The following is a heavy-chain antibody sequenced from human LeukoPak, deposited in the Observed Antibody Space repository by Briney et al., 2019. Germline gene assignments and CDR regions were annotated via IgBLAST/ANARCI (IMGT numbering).Heavy chain of an antibody. CDR2: IYIGGST. J-gene: IGHJ3*02. D-gene: IGHD3-22*01. CDR1: GGFINSYY. V-gene: IGHV4-4*07. Sequence: SETLFLTCTVSGGFINSYYWSWIRQPACKGLEWIGRIYIGGSTNYNPSLKSRVTISVDTSKNQFSLKLTSVTAADTAVYYCARESSSTYYLDAFDMWGQGTMVTVSS. CDR3: ARESSSTYYLDAFDM.